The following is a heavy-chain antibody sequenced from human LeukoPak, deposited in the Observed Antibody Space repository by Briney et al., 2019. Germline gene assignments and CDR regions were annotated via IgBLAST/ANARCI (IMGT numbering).Heavy chain of an antibody. J-gene: IGHJ4*02. V-gene: IGHV3-48*03. CDR2: ISSSGSTI. CDR1: GFTFSSYE. CDR3: ARDGAVAGNDY. D-gene: IGHD6-19*01. Sequence: PGGSLRLSCAASGFTFSSYEMNWVRQAPGKGLEWVPYISSSGSTIYYADSVKGRFTISRDNAKNSLYLQMNSLRAEDTAVYYCARDGAVAGNDYWGQGTLVTVSS.